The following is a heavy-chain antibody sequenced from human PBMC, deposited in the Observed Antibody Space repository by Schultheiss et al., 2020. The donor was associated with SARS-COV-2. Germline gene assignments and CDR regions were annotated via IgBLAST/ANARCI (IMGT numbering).Heavy chain of an antibody. D-gene: IGHD3-3*01. CDR3: ARGHVYDFWSGYYKGGWFDP. CDR1: GYSISSGYY. CDR2: INHSGST. V-gene: IGHV4-34*01. J-gene: IGHJ5*02. Sequence: SQTLSLTCAVSGYSISSGYYWSWIRQPPGKGLEWIGEINHSGSTNYNPSLKSRVTISVDTSKNQFSLKLSSVTAADTAVYYCARGHVYDFWSGYYKGGWFDPWGQGTLVTVSS.